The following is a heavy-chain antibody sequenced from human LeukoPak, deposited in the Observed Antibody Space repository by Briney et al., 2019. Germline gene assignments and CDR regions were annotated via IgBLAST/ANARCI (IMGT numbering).Heavy chain of an antibody. J-gene: IGHJ6*03. CDR1: GGSFSGYY. V-gene: IGHV4-34*01. CDR3: ARSRTTYYYYYMDV. Sequence: SETLSLTCAVYGGSFSGYYWSWLRQPPGKGLEWIGEINHSGSTNYNPSLKSRVTISEDTSKNQFSLKLSSVTAADTAVYYCARSRTTYYYYYMDVWGKGTTVTVSS. D-gene: IGHD4-17*01. CDR2: INHSGST.